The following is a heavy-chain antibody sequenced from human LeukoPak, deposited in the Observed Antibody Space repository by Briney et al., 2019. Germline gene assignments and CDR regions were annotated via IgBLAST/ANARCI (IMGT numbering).Heavy chain of an antibody. V-gene: IGHV3-33*08. CDR1: GFTFSNYG. Sequence: GGSLRLSCVASGFTFSNYGMHWVRQAPGKGLEWVAVIWYDGSNKYYADSVKGRFTISRDNSKNTVYLQINSLRAEDTAVYYCARGLHGGKPWDYGMDIWGQGTRVTVSS. CDR3: ARGLHGGKPWDYGMDI. CDR2: IWYDGSNK. J-gene: IGHJ6*02. D-gene: IGHD2-15*01.